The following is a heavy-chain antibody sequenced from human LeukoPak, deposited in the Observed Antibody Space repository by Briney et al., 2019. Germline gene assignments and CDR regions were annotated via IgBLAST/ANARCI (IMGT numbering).Heavy chain of an antibody. Sequence: GGSLRLSCAASGFTFSSHWMSWVRQAPGKGLEWVANINQDGGEKYYVHSVKGRFTISRDKAKNSLYLQLNSLRAEDTAVYYCARDKSITGTPNWFDPWGQGTLVTVSS. CDR1: GFTFSSHW. CDR3: ARDKSITGTPNWFDP. CDR2: INQDGGEK. D-gene: IGHD1-7*01. V-gene: IGHV3-7*01. J-gene: IGHJ5*02.